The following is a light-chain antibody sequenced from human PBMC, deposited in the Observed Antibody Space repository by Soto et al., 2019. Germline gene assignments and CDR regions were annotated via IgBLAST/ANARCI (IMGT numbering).Light chain of an antibody. CDR3: AAWDDSLNGYV. V-gene: IGLV1-44*01. Sequence: QSVPTQPPSASGTPGQRVTISCSGSSSNIGSNTVNWYQQLPGTAPKLLIYSNNQRPSGVPDRFSGSKSGTSASLAISGLQPEDEADYYCAAWDDSLNGYVFGTGTKVTVL. J-gene: IGLJ1*01. CDR2: SNN. CDR1: SSNIGSNT.